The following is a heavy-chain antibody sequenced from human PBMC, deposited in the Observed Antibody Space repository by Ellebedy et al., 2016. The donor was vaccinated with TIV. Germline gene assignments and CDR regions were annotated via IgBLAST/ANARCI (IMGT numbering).Heavy chain of an antibody. D-gene: IGHD5-24*01. CDR2: TYYRSKWYN. CDR3: ARGWLQRSFDI. Sequence: SQTLSLTXAISADSVSSNSAGWNWIRQSPSRGLEWLGRTYYRSKWYNDYAVSVKSRMTINSDTSKNQFSLQLNSVTPEDTAVYFCARGWLQRSFDIWGQGTMVTVSS. CDR1: ADSVSSNSAG. V-gene: IGHV6-1*01. J-gene: IGHJ3*02.